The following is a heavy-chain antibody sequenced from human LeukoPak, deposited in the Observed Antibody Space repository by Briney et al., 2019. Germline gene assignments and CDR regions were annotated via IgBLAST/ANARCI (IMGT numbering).Heavy chain of an antibody. CDR1: GFTFSDYY. J-gene: IGHJ3*02. CDR3: ARGGRGGDYAFDI. V-gene: IGHV3-11*04. Sequence: GGSLRLSCAASGFTFSDYYMSWIRQAPGKGLEWISYISSGGSTMYYAYSVKGRFTISRDNAQNSLYLQMNSLRAEDTAVYYCARGGRGGDYAFDIWGQGTMVTVSS. CDR2: ISSGGSTM. D-gene: IGHD2-21*01.